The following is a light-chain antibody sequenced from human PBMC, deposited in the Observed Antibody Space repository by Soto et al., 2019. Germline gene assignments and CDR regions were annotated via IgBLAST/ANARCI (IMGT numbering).Light chain of an antibody. CDR3: QQLNAYPPT. CDR2: ATS. V-gene: IGKV1-9*01. J-gene: IGKJ1*01. CDR1: QGINYY. Sequence: IQLTQSPSSLSASVGDSVTISCRASQGINYYLAWYQQKPGQAPKLLIYATSTLQSGVPSRFSGSGSGTDFTLNISGLQPEDFATYYCQQLNAYPPTFGQGTKVDI.